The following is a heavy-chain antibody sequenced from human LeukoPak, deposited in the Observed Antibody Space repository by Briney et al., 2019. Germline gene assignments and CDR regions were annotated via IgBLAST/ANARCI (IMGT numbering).Heavy chain of an antibody. CDR3: ARWAFFLHAFDI. Sequence: SETLSLTCAVYGGSFSGYYWSWIRQPPGKGLEWIGEINHSGSTNYNPSLKSRVTISVDTSKNQFSLKLSSVTAADTAVYYRARWAFFLHAFDIWGQGTMVTVSS. J-gene: IGHJ3*02. V-gene: IGHV4-34*01. D-gene: IGHD2/OR15-2a*01. CDR1: GGSFSGYY. CDR2: INHSGST.